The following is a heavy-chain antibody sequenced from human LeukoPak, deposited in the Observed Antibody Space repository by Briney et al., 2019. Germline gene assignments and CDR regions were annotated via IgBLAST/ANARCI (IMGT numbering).Heavy chain of an antibody. CDR1: GFTFSSYA. J-gene: IGHJ4*02. D-gene: IGHD5-12*01. CDR3: AKDLDIVATITGN. Sequence: GGSLRLSCAASGFTFSSYAMNWVRQAPGKGLEWVSAISGSGISTYYADSVKGRFTISRDNSRNTLYLQMNSLRAEDTAVYYCAKDLDIVATITGNWGQGTLVTVSS. V-gene: IGHV3-23*01. CDR2: ISGSGIST.